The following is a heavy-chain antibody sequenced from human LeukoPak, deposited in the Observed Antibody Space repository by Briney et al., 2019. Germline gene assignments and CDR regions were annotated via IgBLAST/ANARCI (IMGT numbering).Heavy chain of an antibody. J-gene: IGHJ3*02. CDR2: IYYSGST. CDR1: GGSISSSSYY. CDR3: ARRSSRYCSSTSCSRGAFDI. D-gene: IGHD2-2*01. Sequence: PPETLSLTCTVSGGSISSSSYYWGWIRQPPGKGLEWIGSIYYSGSTYYNPSLKSRVTISVDTSKNQFSLKLSSVTAADTAVYYCARRSSRYCSSTSCSRGAFDIWDQGTMVTVSS. V-gene: IGHV4-39*01.